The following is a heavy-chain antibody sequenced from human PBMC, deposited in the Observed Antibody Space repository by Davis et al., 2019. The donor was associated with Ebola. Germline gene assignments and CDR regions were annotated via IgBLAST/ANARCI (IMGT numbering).Heavy chain of an antibody. CDR3: ARGPNIWTGYYTYYYYYGMDV. D-gene: IGHD3/OR15-3a*01. J-gene: IGHJ6*02. Sequence: GESLKISCAASGFTFSDYYMSWIRQAPGKGLEWVSYISSSGNTIYYADSVKGRFTISRDNAKNSLYLQMNSLRAEDTAVYFCARGPNIWTGYYTYYYYYGMDVWGQGTTVTVSS. V-gene: IGHV3-11*04. CDR2: ISSSGNTI. CDR1: GFTFSDYY.